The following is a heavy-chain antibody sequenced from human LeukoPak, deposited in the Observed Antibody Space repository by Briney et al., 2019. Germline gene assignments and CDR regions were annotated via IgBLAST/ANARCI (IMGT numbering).Heavy chain of an antibody. V-gene: IGHV4-34*01. CDR2: INHSGST. Sequence: SQTLSLTCAVYGGSFSVYYWSWIRQPPGKGLEWIGEINHSGSTNYNPSLKSRVTISVDTSKNQFSLKLTSVTAADTAVYYCARGGLYCSSSSCTPVWFDPWGQGTLVTVSS. CDR1: GGSFSVYY. D-gene: IGHD2-2*01. J-gene: IGHJ5*02. CDR3: ARGGLYCSSSSCTPVWFDP.